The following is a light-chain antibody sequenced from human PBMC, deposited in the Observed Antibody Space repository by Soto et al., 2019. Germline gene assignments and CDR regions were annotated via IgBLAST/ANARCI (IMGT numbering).Light chain of an antibody. CDR3: QPYYVYPRT. J-gene: IGKJ1*01. Sequence: AIRMTQSPSSLSASTGDIVTITFRASQAISSYLAWYQQKPGKAPKLLIFAASTLQSGVPSRFSGGGSGTDFTLTISGLQSEALATYYCQPYYVYPRTFGQGNKVES. CDR1: QAISSY. V-gene: IGKV1-8*01. CDR2: AAS.